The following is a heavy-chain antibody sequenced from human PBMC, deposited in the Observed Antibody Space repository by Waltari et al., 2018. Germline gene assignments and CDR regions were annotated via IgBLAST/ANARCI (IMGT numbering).Heavy chain of an antibody. CDR2: IIPIFGTA. V-gene: IGHV1-69*01. D-gene: IGHD4-4*01. J-gene: IGHJ4*02. Sequence: QVQLVQSGAEVKKPGSSVKVSCKASGGTFSSYAISWVRQAPGQGLEWMGGIIPIFGTANYAQKFQGRVTMTADESTSTAYMELISLRSEDTAVYYCARSGYSNYVFDYWGQGTLVTVSS. CDR1: GGTFSSYA. CDR3: ARSGYSNYVFDY.